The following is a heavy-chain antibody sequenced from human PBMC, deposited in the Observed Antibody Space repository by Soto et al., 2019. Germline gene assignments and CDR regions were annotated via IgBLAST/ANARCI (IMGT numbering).Heavy chain of an antibody. V-gene: IGHV5-51*01. D-gene: IGHD3-22*01. J-gene: IGHJ5*02. Sequence: GESLKISCRTSGYRFTSYWIAWVRQMPGKGLEWMGIIFPSDSDTSYSPSFQGQVTISADRSTSTVFLQWASLKASDTAVYFCARKDKSGYFNWFDPWGQGTLVTVSS. CDR2: IFPSDSDT. CDR3: ARKDKSGYFNWFDP. CDR1: GYRFTSYW.